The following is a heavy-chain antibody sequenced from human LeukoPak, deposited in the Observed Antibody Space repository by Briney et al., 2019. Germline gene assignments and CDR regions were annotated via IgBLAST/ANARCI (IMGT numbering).Heavy chain of an antibody. J-gene: IGHJ4*02. CDR2: INPNSGGT. V-gene: IGHV1-2*06. CDR1: GYTFTGYY. Sequence: GASVKVPCKASGYTFTGYYMHWVRQAPGQGLEWMGRINPNSGGTNYAQKFQGRVTMTRDTSISTAYMELSRLRSDDTAVYYCARYCSSTSCFEAPSASYYFDYWGQGTLATVSS. CDR3: ARYCSSTSCFEAPSASYYFDY. D-gene: IGHD2-2*01.